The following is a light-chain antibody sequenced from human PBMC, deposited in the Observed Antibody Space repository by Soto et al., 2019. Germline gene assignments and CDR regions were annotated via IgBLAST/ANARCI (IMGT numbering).Light chain of an antibody. CDR1: QSISSW. J-gene: IGKJ1*01. CDR3: QQYSYFAT. Sequence: DIQMTQSPSTLSASVGDRVTITCRASQSISSWLTWYQQKAGQAPKLLIYKASIVESGVPSRFSGSESGTEFTLTISSLQPDDSATYYCQQYSYFATFGQGTRVEVK. CDR2: KAS. V-gene: IGKV1-5*03.